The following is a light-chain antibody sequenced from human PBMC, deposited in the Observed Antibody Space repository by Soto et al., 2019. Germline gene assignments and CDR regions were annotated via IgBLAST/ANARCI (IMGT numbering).Light chain of an antibody. CDR3: QKYNNAPLT. V-gene: IGKV1-27*01. Sequence: DIQVTQSPSSLSASVGDRVTITCRTSQGIGDYVARYQQRPGKVPRLLIYGASTLQPGAPSRFSGGPAGPDYTLTISSLQPEDVATYYCQKYNNAPLTFGRGTRVEI. J-gene: IGKJ4*01. CDR1: QGIGDY. CDR2: GAS.